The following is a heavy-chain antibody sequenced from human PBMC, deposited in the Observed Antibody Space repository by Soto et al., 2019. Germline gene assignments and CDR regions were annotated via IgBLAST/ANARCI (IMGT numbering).Heavy chain of an antibody. D-gene: IGHD1-1*01. V-gene: IGHV3-49*03. CDR1: GFNFDVYA. CDR2: IRNKAYRGTT. Sequence: GGSLRLSCLGSGFNFDVYAVSWFRQAPGKGLEWVGLIRNKAYRGTTEYAASVKGRCTISRDDSKNSAYLQMNSLKTEDTAVYYCARVDKQLGTTFFDYWGQGILVTVSS. CDR3: ARVDKQLGTTFFDY. J-gene: IGHJ4*02.